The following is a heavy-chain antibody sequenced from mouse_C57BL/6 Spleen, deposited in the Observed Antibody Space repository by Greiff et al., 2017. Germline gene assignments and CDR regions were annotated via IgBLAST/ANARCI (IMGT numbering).Heavy chain of an antibody. CDR1: GYTFTDYY. Sequence: EVQLQQSGPELVKPGASVKISCKASGYTFTDYYMNWVKQSHGKSLEWIGDINPNNGGTSYNQKFKGKATLTVDKSSSTAYMELRSLTSEDSAVYYCARTQLGRGFDYWGQGTTLTVSS. CDR2: INPNNGGT. V-gene: IGHV1-26*01. CDR3: ARTQLGRGFDY. D-gene: IGHD4-1*02. J-gene: IGHJ2*01.